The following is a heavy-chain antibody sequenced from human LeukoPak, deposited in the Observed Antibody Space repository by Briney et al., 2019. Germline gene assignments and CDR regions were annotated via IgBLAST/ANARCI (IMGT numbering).Heavy chain of an antibody. CDR1: GGTISSYY. Sequence: PSETLSLTCTVSGGTISSYYWNWIGQPPGKGREGIGYIHDSGSTKYNPFLKSRVAISVDTSKNQFSLKLSSVTAADTAVYYCARWYYSGWAFDYWGQGTLVTVSS. CDR2: IHDSGST. D-gene: IGHD6-19*01. J-gene: IGHJ4*02. V-gene: IGHV4-59*08. CDR3: ARWYYSGWAFDY.